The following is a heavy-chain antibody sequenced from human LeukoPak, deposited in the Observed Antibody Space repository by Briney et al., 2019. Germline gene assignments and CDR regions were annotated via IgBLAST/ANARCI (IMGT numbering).Heavy chain of an antibody. V-gene: IGHV3-7*03. J-gene: IGHJ4*02. CDR1: GFTFSSYW. CDR3: VRGPHIAATSY. Sequence: GGSLRLSCAASGFTFSSYWMTWVRQAPGKGLEWVANIKQDGSEKQYVDSVKGRFAISRDNAKKSLYLQINTLRAEDTAVYYCVRGPHIAATSYWGQGTLVTVSS. D-gene: IGHD6-25*01. CDR2: IKQDGSEK.